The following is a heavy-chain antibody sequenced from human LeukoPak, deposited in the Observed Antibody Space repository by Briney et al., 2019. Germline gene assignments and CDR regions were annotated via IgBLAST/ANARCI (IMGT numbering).Heavy chain of an antibody. J-gene: IGHJ4*02. CDR3: ARVTTLGARIIDY. V-gene: IGHV3-66*02. D-gene: IGHD1-26*01. Sequence: PGGSLRLSCAASGFTFNSYAMTWVRQAPGKGLEWVSIIYTGGGTYYADSVKGRFTISRDSSKNTLHLQMNSLRTEDTAVYYCARVTTLGARIIDYWGQGTLVTVSS. CDR2: IYTGGGT. CDR1: GFTFNSYA.